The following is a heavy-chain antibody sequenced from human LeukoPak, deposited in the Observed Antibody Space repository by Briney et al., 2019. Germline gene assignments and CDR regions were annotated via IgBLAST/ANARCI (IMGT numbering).Heavy chain of an antibody. D-gene: IGHD3-10*01. CDR2: IYYSGST. J-gene: IGHJ5*02. V-gene: IGHV4-59*01. Sequence: PSETLSLTCTVSGGSISSYYWSWIRQPPGKGLEWIGYIYYSGSTNYNPSLKSRVTISVDTSKNQFSLKLSSVTAADTAVYYCARAGYYGSRFDPWGQGTLVTLSS. CDR1: GGSISSYY. CDR3: ARAGYYGSRFDP.